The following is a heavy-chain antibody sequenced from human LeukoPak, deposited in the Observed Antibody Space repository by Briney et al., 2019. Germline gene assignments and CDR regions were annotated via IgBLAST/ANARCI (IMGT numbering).Heavy chain of an antibody. CDR3: AKLARYSYVGVYYFDY. D-gene: IGHD5-18*01. CDR2: ISSSSDYI. J-gene: IGHJ4*02. Sequence: GGSLRLSCAASESTFSTYSMNWVRQAPGKGLEWVSSISSSSDYIYYADSVKGRFTISRDSAKNSLYLQMNSLRAEDTAVYYCAKLARYSYVGVYYFDYWGQGTLVTVSS. V-gene: IGHV3-21*04. CDR1: ESTFSTYS.